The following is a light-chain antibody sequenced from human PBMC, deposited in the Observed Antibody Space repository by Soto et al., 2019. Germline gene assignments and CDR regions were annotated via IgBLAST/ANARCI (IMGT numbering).Light chain of an antibody. V-gene: IGLV2-14*03. J-gene: IGLJ2*01. CDR2: DVT. Sequence: QSALTQPASVSGSRGQSITITCTGTSSDVGFTNFVSWYQQHPGKAPRLMIYDVTNRPSGVSDHFSASKSGSTASLTISDLQPEDEGDYYCSSYTTSSTLIFGGGTKVTVL. CDR3: SSYTTSSTLI. CDR1: SSDVGFTNF.